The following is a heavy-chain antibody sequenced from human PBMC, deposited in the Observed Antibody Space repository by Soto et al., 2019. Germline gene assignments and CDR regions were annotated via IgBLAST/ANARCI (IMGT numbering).Heavy chain of an antibody. CDR1: GYTFISYG. Sequence: QVQLVQTGAEVKKTGASVEVSCKASGYTFISYGISWVRQAPGQGLEWVGWISPYNGKTNYAQKFQGRVTLTTETSTRTAYLDLSILRSDATAVYYCARVGFSTSWLGLLGTGAHGVEIDYWGQGTLVTVSS. CDR2: ISPYNGKT. J-gene: IGHJ4*02. D-gene: IGHD6-13*01. V-gene: IGHV1-18*01. CDR3: ARVGFSTSWLGLLGTGAHGVEIDY.